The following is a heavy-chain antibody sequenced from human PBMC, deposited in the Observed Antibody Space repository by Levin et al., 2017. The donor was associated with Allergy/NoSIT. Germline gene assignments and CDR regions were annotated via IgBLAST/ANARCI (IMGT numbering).Heavy chain of an antibody. CDR3: ARGAKVEASVNYYGFDV. J-gene: IGHJ6*02. CDR1: GFTITDYY. Sequence: GGSLRLSCAASGFTITDYYMDWVRQAPGRGLEWVGRSRNRAFSYSTEYAASVKGRFRISRDDSKNSLYLQMDRLSTEDMAVYYCARGAKVEASVNYYGFDVWGQGTTVTVSS. CDR2: SRNRAFSYST. V-gene: IGHV3-72*01. D-gene: IGHD3-10*01.